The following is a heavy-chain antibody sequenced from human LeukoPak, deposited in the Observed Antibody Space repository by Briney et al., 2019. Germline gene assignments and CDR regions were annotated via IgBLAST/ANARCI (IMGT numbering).Heavy chain of an antibody. CDR1: GGSISSYY. Sequence: PSETLSLTCTVSGGSISSYYWSWIRQPPGKGLECIGYFYYSGSTNYNPSLKSRVTISVDTSKNQFSLKLSSVTAADTAVYYCARAGQFISARPITFDYWGQGSLVTVSS. J-gene: IGHJ4*02. D-gene: IGHD6-6*01. V-gene: IGHV4-59*01. CDR3: ARAGQFISARPITFDY. CDR2: FYYSGST.